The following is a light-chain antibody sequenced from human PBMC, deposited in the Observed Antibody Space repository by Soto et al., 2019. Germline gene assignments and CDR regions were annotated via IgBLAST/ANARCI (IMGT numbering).Light chain of an antibody. CDR1: QSVSSY. V-gene: IGKV3-11*01. J-gene: IGKJ4*01. CDR3: QKRSNWPPD. Sequence: EIVLTQSPATLSLSPGEIATLSCRASQSVSSYLAWYQQKPGQAPWLLIYDASNRATGIPARFSGSGSGTGFTLTISSLEPEDFAVYYCQKRSNWPPDFGGGTKVDIK. CDR2: DAS.